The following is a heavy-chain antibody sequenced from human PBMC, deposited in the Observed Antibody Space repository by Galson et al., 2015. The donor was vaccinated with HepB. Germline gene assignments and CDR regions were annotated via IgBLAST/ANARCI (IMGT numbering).Heavy chain of an antibody. CDR3: ASGGCSSTSCYTYMDV. V-gene: IGHV4-39*01. CDR1: GGSISSSSYY. J-gene: IGHJ6*03. D-gene: IGHD2-2*02. CDR2: IYYSGST. Sequence: TLSLTCTVSGGSISSSSYYWGWIRQPPGKGLEWIGSIYYSGSTYYNPSLKSRVTISVDTSKNQFSLKLSSVTAADTAVYYCASGGCSSTSCYTYMDVWGKGTTVTVSS.